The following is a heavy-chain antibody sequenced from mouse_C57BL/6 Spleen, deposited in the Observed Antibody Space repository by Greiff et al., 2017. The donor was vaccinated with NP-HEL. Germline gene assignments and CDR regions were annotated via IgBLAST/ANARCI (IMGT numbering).Heavy chain of an antibody. CDR1: GYTFTSYT. J-gene: IGHJ1*03. Sequence: VQLQQSGAELARPGASVKMSCKASGYTFTSYTMHWVKQRPGQGLGWIGYINPSSGYTKYNQKFKDKATLTADKSSSTAYMQLSSLTSEDSAVYYCASDGSSYDWYFDVWGTGTTVTVSS. CDR3: ASDGSSYDWYFDV. V-gene: IGHV1-4*01. CDR2: INPSSGYT. D-gene: IGHD1-1*01.